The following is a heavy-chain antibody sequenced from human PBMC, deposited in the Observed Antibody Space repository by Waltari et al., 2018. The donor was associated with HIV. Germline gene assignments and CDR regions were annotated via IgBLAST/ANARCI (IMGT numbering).Heavy chain of an antibody. CDR2: ISYDGSNK. J-gene: IGHJ4*02. Sequence: QVQLVESGGGVVQPGRSLRLSCAASGFTFSSYAMHWVRQAPGKGLEWVAVISYDGSNKYYADSVKGRFTISRDNSKNTLYLQMNSLRAEDTAVYYCARGGDEYYYDSSGLSGDYWGQGTLVTVSS. V-gene: IGHV3-30*04. D-gene: IGHD3-22*01. CDR3: ARGGDEYYYDSSGLSGDY. CDR1: GFTFSSYA.